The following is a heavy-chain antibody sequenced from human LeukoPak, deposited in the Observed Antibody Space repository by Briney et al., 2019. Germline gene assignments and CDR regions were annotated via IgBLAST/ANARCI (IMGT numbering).Heavy chain of an antibody. Sequence: GGSLSLSCAASGFTFSSYAMSWVRQAPGKGLEWVSAISGSGGSTYYADSVKGRFTISRDNSKNTLYLQMNSLRAEDTAVYYCARAPLDSSGFSNAFDIWGQGTWSPSLQ. J-gene: IGHJ3*02. D-gene: IGHD6-19*01. CDR3: ARAPLDSSGFSNAFDI. CDR1: GFTFSSYA. CDR2: ISGSGGST. V-gene: IGHV3-23*01.